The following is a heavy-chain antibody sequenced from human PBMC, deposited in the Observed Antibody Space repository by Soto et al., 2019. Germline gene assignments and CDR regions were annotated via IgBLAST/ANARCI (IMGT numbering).Heavy chain of an antibody. Sequence: SETLSLTCSVSGDSISTVDYFWAWIRQPPGQALEYIGYIYKSTTTYYNPSFESRVAISLDTSKSQFALNVTSVTAADTAVYFCTRGRYCLTGRCFPNWFDSWGQATLVTVSS. CDR2: IYKSTTT. CDR3: TRGRYCLTGRCFPNWFDS. J-gene: IGHJ5*01. D-gene: IGHD2-15*01. CDR1: GDSISTVDYF. V-gene: IGHV4-30-4*01.